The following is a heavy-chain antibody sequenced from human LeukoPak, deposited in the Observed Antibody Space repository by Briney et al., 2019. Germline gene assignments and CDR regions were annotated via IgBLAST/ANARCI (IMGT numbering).Heavy chain of an antibody. CDR2: ISSNGGST. V-gene: IGHV3-64*01. J-gene: IGHJ4*02. CDR1: GCTFSSYA. Sequence: GGSLRLSCAASGCTFSSYAMHWVRQAPWKGLEYVSAISSNGGSTYYANSVKGRFTISRDNSKNTLYLQMGSLRAEDMAVSYCASGDYGGYYFDYWGQGTLVTVSS. D-gene: IGHD4/OR15-4a*01. CDR3: ASGDYGGYYFDY.